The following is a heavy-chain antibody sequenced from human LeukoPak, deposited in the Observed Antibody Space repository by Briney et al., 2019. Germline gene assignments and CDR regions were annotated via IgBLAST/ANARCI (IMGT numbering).Heavy chain of an antibody. CDR2: INTNSGDT. CDR1: GYTFRGYY. CDR3: ARGRGHDYGGDSENYYYMDV. Sequence: ASVKVSCKAPGYTFRGYYMHWVRQAPGQGLEWMGWINTNSGDTNHAQKFQGRVTMTRDTSITTAYLELSRLTYDDTAVYYCARGRGHDYGGDSENYYYMDVWGKGTMVTVSS. V-gene: IGHV1-2*02. D-gene: IGHD4-23*01. J-gene: IGHJ6*03.